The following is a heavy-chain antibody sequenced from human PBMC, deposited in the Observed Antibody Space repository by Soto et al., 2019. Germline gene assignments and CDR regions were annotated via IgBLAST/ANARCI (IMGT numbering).Heavy chain of an antibody. CDR2: IIPILGIA. Sequence: ASVKVSCKASGGTFSSYTISWVRQAPGQGLEWMGRIIPILGIANYAQKFQGRVTITADKSTSTAYMELSSLRSEDTAVYYCVRGSGSGSYYDPFDYWGQGTLVTVSS. V-gene: IGHV1-69*02. J-gene: IGHJ4*02. CDR3: VRGSGSGSYYDPFDY. CDR1: GGTFSSYT. D-gene: IGHD3-10*01.